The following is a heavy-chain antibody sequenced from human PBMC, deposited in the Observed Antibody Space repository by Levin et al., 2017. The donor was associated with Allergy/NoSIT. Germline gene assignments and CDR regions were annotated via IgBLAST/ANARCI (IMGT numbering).Heavy chain of an antibody. CDR1: GFAFTSYW. V-gene: IGHV3-7*01. J-gene: IGHJ4*02. CDR3: ATSRSFDY. Sequence: RAGGSLRLSCAASGFAFTSYWMTWVRQAPGKGLEWVANIKQDGSEKYYVDSVKGRFTISRDNAKNSLYLQMNSLRAEDTAVYYCATSRSFDYWGQGTLVTVSS. CDR2: IKQDGSEK.